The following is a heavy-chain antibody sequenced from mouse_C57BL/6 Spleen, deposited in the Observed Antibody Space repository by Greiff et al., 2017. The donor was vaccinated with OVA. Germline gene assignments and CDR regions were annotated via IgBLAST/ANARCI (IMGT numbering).Heavy chain of an antibody. J-gene: IGHJ3*01. Sequence: EVKLVESGGGLVQPGASLKLSCESNEYTFPSHGMPWVRQTPEKGLELVAAINRDGGSTYYPDTMKSRFTISRDNTKKTLYLQMSSLRSEDTALYYCAGHEYGSSLGWFAYWGQGTLVTVSA. CDR1: EYTFPSHG. D-gene: IGHD1-1*01. V-gene: IGHV5-2*01. CDR3: AGHEYGSSLGWFAY. CDR2: INRDGGST.